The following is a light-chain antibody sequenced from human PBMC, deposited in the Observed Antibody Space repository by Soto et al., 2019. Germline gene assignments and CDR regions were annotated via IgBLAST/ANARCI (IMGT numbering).Light chain of an antibody. V-gene: IGKV1-5*01. CDR2: DAS. J-gene: IGKJ1*01. CDR3: QQYKSYST. Sequence: DTHLTPSPSSPSASVADSVTRTFRASHDPNSRLCWQQQRPGKATKLLIYDASTLESVVPTRFSGRGSRTEFTLTINILQQDDLANYIWQQYKSYSTFGRGTKVDIK. CDR1: HDPNSR.